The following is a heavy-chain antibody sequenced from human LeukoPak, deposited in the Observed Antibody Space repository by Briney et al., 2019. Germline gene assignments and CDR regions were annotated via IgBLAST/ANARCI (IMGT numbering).Heavy chain of an antibody. CDR1: GFTFSSYA. J-gene: IGHJ6*03. D-gene: IGHD1-26*01. V-gene: IGHV3-48*04. CDR2: ISSSGSTI. CDR3: ARANVGAPSSSYYYYYMDV. Sequence: GGSLRLSCAASGFTFSSYAMSWVRQAPGKGLEWVSHISSSGSTIYYPGSVKGRFTISRDNAKNSLHLQMISLRADDTAVYYCARANVGAPSSSYYYYYMDVWGKGTTVTVSS.